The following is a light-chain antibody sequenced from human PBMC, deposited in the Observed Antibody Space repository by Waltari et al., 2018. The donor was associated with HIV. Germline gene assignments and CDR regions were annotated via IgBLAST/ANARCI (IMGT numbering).Light chain of an antibody. V-gene: IGKV3D-20*02. CDR3: QQRASWPLT. CDR1: QSVSSSY. Sequence: EIVLTQSPGTLSLSPGARATLSCRASQSVSSSYLAWYQQKPGQAPRLLISDVSNRATGIPARFTGSGSGTDFTLTISSLEPEDFAVYYCQQRASWPLTFGGGTKVEIK. J-gene: IGKJ4*01. CDR2: DVS.